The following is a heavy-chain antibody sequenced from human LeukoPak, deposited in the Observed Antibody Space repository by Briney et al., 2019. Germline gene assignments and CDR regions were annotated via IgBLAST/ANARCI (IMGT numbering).Heavy chain of an antibody. J-gene: IGHJ6*04. V-gene: IGHV1-69*13. CDR2: IIPIFGTA. Sequence: SVKVSCKASGGTFSSYAISWVRQAPGQGLEWMIGIIPIFGTANYAQKFQGRVTITADESTSTAYMELSSLRSEDTSVYYCARLNCSSTSCPARELGHYYYGMDVWGKGTTVTISS. CDR1: GGTFSSYA. CDR3: ARLNCSSTSCPARELGHYYYGMDV. D-gene: IGHD2-2*01.